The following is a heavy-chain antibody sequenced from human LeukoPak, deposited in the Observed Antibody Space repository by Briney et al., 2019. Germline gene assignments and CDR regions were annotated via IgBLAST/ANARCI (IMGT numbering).Heavy chain of an antibody. CDR2: ISSSSSYI. J-gene: IGHJ6*03. Sequence: PGGSLRLSCAASGFTVSSYSMNWVRQAPGKGLEWVSSISSSSSYIYYADSVKGRFTISRDNAKNSLYLQMNSLRAEDTAVYYCARVGPRYYYYMDVWGKGTTVTVSS. CDR3: ARVGPRYYYYMDV. CDR1: GFTVSSYS. V-gene: IGHV3-21*01. D-gene: IGHD3-16*01.